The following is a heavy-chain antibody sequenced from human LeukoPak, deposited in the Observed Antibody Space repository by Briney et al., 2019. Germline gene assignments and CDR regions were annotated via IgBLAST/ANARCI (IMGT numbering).Heavy chain of an antibody. Sequence: SETLSLTCTVSGYSISSGYYWGWVRQPPGKGPEWIGSIFHTGDVYYNPSLRSRVTVSVDTSRNQVSLKVTSVTAADTALYYCARVVASTSIDSWGQGILVTVSS. V-gene: IGHV4-38-2*02. CDR3: ARVVASTSIDS. CDR2: IFHTGDV. D-gene: IGHD2-15*01. CDR1: GYSISSGYY. J-gene: IGHJ4*02.